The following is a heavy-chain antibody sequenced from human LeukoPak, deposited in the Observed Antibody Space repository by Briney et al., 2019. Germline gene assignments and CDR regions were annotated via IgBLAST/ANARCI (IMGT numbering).Heavy chain of an antibody. V-gene: IGHV1-8*01. D-gene: IGHD3-22*01. CDR3: ARAYYYDSSGYENRFDP. CDR1: GYTFTSYD. Sequence: ASVKVSCKASGYTFTSYDINWVRQATGQGLEWMGWMNPNSGNTGYAQKFQGRVTMTRNTSISTAYMELSSLRSEDTAVYYCARAYYYDSSGYENRFDPWGQGTLVTVSS. CDR2: MNPNSGNT. J-gene: IGHJ5*02.